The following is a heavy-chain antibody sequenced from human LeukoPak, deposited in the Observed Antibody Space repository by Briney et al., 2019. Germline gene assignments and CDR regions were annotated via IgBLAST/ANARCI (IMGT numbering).Heavy chain of an antibody. V-gene: IGHV2-70*11. CDR2: IDWDDDK. CDR3: ARMHLGYCSGGSCLEAAADGMDV. CDR1: GFSLSTSGMC. D-gene: IGHD2-15*01. J-gene: IGHJ6*02. Sequence: ESGPTLVNPTQTLTLTCTFSGFSLSTSGMCVSWIRQPPGKALEWLARIDWDDDKYYSTSLKTRLTISKDTSKNQVVLTMTNMDPVDTATYYCARMHLGYCSGGSCLEAAADGMDVLGQGTTVTVSS.